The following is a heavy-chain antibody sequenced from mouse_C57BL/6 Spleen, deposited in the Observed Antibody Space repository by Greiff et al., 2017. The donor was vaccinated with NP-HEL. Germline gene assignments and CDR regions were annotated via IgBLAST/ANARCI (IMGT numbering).Heavy chain of an antibody. Sequence: QVQLKQSGAELVKPGASVKLSCKASGYTFTEYTIHWVKQRSGQGLEWIGWFYPGSGSIKYNEKFKDKATLTADKSSSTVYMELSRLTSEDSAVYVCARHQYYGSSYWGYWYLDVWGTGTTVTVSS. V-gene: IGHV1-62-2*01. CDR1: GYTFTEYT. CDR2: FYPGSGSI. CDR3: ARHQYYGSSYWGYWYLDV. J-gene: IGHJ1*03. D-gene: IGHD1-1*01.